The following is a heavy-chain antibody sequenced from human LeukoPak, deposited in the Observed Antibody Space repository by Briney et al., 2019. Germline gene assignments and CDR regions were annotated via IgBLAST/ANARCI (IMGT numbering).Heavy chain of an antibody. CDR1: GYTFTGYG. V-gene: IGHV1-18*01. Sequence: ASVKVSCKASGYTFTGYGISWVRQAPGQALEWMGWISAYNGNTNYAQKLQGRVTMTTDTSTSTAYMELRSLRSDDTAVYYCARGIAVAGLYYFDYWGQGTLVTVSS. CDR2: ISAYNGNT. D-gene: IGHD6-19*01. CDR3: ARGIAVAGLYYFDY. J-gene: IGHJ4*02.